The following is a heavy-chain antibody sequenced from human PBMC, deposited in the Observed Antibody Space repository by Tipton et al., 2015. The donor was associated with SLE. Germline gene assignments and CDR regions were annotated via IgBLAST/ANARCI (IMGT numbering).Heavy chain of an antibody. CDR3: AKNRGGYCSGDSCYGLDI. CDR1: GGFISTYY. V-gene: IGHV4-4*07. D-gene: IGHD2-15*01. CDR2: IYTSGSP. J-gene: IGHJ3*02. Sequence: TLSLTCTVSGGFISTYYWSWIRQPAGKGLEWIGRIYTSGSPNYNPSLKSRVTISVDTSKNQFSLKLSSVTAADTAIYYCAKNRGGYCSGDSCYGLDIWGQGTMVTVSS.